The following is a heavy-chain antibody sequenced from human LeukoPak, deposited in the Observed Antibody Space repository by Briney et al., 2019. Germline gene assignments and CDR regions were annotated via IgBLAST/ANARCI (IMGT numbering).Heavy chain of an antibody. D-gene: IGHD3-16*02. Sequence: GGSLRLSCAASGFTFSSYAMHWVRQAPGKGLEWVAVISYNGGNKFYADSVKGRFTISRDNSKNTLYLQMNSLRAEDTAVYYCARERMGELSYDAFDMWGQGTMVTVSS. CDR2: ISYNGGNK. V-gene: IGHV3-30-3*01. CDR1: GFTFSSYA. CDR3: ARERMGELSYDAFDM. J-gene: IGHJ3*02.